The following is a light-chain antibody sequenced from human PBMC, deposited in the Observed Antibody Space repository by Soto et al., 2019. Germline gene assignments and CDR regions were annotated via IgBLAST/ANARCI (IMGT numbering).Light chain of an antibody. CDR1: NSDVGGYNY. CDR3: SSYTTTSTLRV. J-gene: IGLJ3*02. CDR2: GVS. Sequence: QSALTQPRSVSGSPGQSVTISCTGTNSDVGGYNYVSWYQQYPGKAPKLMISGVSERPSGVPDRFSGSKSGNTASLTISGRQAEDEADYYCSSYTTTSTLRVFGGGTKLTVL. V-gene: IGLV2-11*01.